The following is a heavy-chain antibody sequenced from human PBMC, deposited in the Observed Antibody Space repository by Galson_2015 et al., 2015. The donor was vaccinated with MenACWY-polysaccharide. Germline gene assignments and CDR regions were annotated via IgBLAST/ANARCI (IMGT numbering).Heavy chain of an antibody. CDR1: GFSLCTSGVG. CDR2: IYWDDDK. V-gene: IGHV2-5*02. J-gene: IGHJ6*02. CDR3: AHQSGDDGMDV. Sequence: PALVKPTQPLTLTCTFSGFSLCTSGVGVGWIRQPPGKALEWLALIYWDDDKRYSPSLKSRLTITKDTSKNQVVLTMTNMDPVDTATYYCAHQSGDDGMDVWGQGTTVTVPS. D-gene: IGHD3-10*01.